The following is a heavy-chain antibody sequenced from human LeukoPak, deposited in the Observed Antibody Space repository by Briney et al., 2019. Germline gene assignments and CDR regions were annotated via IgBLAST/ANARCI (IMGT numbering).Heavy chain of an antibody. V-gene: IGHV4-39*01. J-gene: IGHJ4*02. CDR1: GGSISSSSYY. D-gene: IGHD1-26*01. CDR3: ATSGSYDYFDY. Sequence: PSETLSLTCTVSGGSISSSSYYWGWIRQPPGKGLEWIGSIYYSGSTYYNPSLKSRVTISVDTSKNQFSLKLSSVTAADTAVYYCATSGSYDYFDYWGQGTLVTVSS. CDR2: IYYSGST.